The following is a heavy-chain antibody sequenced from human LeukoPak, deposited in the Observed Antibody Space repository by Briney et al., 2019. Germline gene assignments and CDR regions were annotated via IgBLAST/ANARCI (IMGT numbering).Heavy chain of an antibody. J-gene: IGHJ4*02. CDR3: AARGTREYFDY. CDR1: GGSISSSSYY. CDR2: IYYSGST. Sequence: SETLSLTCTVSGGSISSSSYYWGWIRQPPGKGLEWIGSIYYSGSTYYNPSLKSRVTISVDTSKNQFSLKLSSVTAAATAVYYCAARGTREYFDYWGQGTLVTVSS. V-gene: IGHV4-39*01. D-gene: IGHD1-7*01.